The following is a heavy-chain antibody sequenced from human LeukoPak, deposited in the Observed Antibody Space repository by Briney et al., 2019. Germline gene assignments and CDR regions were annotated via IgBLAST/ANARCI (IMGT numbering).Heavy chain of an antibody. V-gene: IGHV3-7*01. CDR3: VRDGGVSGYDLLDY. Sequence: GGSLRLSCAAPGFTFSNYWMTWVRQAPGKGLEWVAHINQDGSEEHYMDSVKARFTISRDNAKNSLSLQMNSLRAEDTAVYYCVRDGGVSGYDLLDYWGQGTLVTVSS. D-gene: IGHD5-12*01. J-gene: IGHJ4*02. CDR1: GFTFSNYW. CDR2: INQDGSEE.